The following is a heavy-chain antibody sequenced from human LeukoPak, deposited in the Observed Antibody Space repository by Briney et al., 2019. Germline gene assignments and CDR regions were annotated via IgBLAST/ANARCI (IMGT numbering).Heavy chain of an antibody. V-gene: IGHV3-64*01. CDR1: GFTFSTYA. J-gene: IGHJ3*02. D-gene: IGHD6-13*01. CDR3: ARYSSTLDAFDI. CDR2: INSNGGTT. Sequence: PGGSLRLSCAGSGFTFSTYAIHWVRQAPGKGLEYVSAINSNGGTTYYANSVKGRFTISRDNSKNTVYLQMNSLRAEDTAVYYCARYSSTLDAFDIWGQGTMVTVSS.